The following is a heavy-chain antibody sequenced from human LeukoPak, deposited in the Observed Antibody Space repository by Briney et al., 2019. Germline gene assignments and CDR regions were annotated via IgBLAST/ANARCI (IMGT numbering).Heavy chain of an antibody. CDR2: IYYSGST. V-gene: IGHV4-59*01. CDR1: GGSISSYY. CDR3: ARATPLGAMAPSFDY. D-gene: IGHD1-26*01. J-gene: IGHJ4*02. Sequence: SETLSLTCTVSGGSISSYYWSWIRQPPGKGLEWIGYIYYSGSTNYNPSLKSRVTISVDTSKNQFSLKLSSVTAADTAVYYCARATPLGAMAPSFDYWGQGTLVTVSS.